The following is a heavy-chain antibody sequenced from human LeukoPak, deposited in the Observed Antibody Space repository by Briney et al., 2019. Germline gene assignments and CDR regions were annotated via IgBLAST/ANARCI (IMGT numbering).Heavy chain of an antibody. J-gene: IGHJ4*02. V-gene: IGHV1-8*03. D-gene: IGHD3-22*01. CDR1: GYTFTSYD. CDR3: ARYGKNYYDSSGYFSFDY. CDR2: MNPNSGNT. Sequence: GASVKVSCKASGYTFTSYDINWVRQATGQGLEWMGWMNPNSGNTGYAQKFQGRVTITRNTSISTAYMELSSLRSEDTAVYYCARYGKNYYDSSGYFSFDYWGQGTLVTVSS.